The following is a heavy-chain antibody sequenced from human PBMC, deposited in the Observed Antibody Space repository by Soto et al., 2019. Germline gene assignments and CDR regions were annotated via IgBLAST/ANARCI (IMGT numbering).Heavy chain of an antibody. D-gene: IGHD2-21*01. J-gene: IGHJ3*01. V-gene: IGHV1-46*01. CDR1: GYAFTSKY. Sequence: QVQLVQSGAEVKKPGASVKVSCKASGYAFTSKYIHGVRQAPGQGLEWMGIINPNDGGPIYAPKFRDRVIMTRDTSTSTVYMELTSLRSEDTAVYYCARGSLLWGSDAFDLWGQGTKVSVSS. CDR2: INPNDGGP. CDR3: ARGSLLWGSDAFDL.